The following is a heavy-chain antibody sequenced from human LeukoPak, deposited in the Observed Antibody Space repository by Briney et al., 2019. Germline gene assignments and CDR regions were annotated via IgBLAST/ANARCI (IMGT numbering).Heavy chain of an antibody. V-gene: IGHV1-69*04. CDR1: GGTFSSYT. D-gene: IGHD3-3*01. Sequence: ASVKVSCKASGGTFSSYTISWVRQAPGQGLEWMGRIIPILGIANYAQKFQGRVTITADKSTSTAYMELSSLRSEDTAVYYCARDHDDFWSGYPYIDYWGQGTLVTVSS. CDR3: ARDHDDFWSGYPYIDY. CDR2: IIPILGIA. J-gene: IGHJ4*02.